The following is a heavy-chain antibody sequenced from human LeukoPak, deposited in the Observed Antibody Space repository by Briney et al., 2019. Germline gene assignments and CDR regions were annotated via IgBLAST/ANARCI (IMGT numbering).Heavy chain of an antibody. J-gene: IGHJ4*02. CDR1: GFTFSSYW. Sequence: GGSLRLSCAASGFTFSSYWMSWVRQAPGKGLEWVANIKQDGGEKYYADPVQGRFTVSRDNAKKSLYLQMDSLRAEDTAVYYCARAPDYYDFWSGYQLDWGQGTLVTVSS. V-gene: IGHV3-7*01. D-gene: IGHD3-3*01. CDR3: ARAPDYYDFWSGYQLD. CDR2: IKQDGGEK.